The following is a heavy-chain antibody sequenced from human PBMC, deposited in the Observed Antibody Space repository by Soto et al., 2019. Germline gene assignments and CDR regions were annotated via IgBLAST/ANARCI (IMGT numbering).Heavy chain of an antibody. Sequence: GASVKVSCNASGYTFTSQYIHWVRQAPGQGLEWMGIINPSGGGTSYAQKFQGRVTMTRDTSTSTVYMELTSLTSEDAAVYFCARDGYTYFLGLWGQGTLVTVSS. D-gene: IGHD3-3*01. V-gene: IGHV1-46*01. CDR2: INPSGGGT. CDR1: GYTFTSQY. CDR3: ARDGYTYFLGL. J-gene: IGHJ4*02.